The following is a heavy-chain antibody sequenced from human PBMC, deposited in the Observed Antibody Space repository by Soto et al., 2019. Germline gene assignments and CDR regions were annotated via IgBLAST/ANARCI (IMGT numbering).Heavy chain of an antibody. V-gene: IGHV1-18*01. J-gene: IGHJ4*02. D-gene: IGHD6-13*01. CDR2: ISAYNGNT. CDR3: AGRQYSSSWLADDY. Sequence: ASVKVSCKASGYTFTSYGISWVRQAPGQGLEWMGWISAYNGNTNYAQKLQGRVTMTTDTSTSTAYMELRSLRSDDTAVYYCAGRQYSSSWLADDYWGQGTLVTVSS. CDR1: GYTFTSYG.